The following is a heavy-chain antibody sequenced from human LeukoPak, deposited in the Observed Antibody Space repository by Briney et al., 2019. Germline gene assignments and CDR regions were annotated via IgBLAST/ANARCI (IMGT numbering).Heavy chain of an antibody. CDR1: GFTFTNFW. Sequence: GGSLRLSCAATGFTFTNFWMHWVRQAPGKGLEWVSRITTDGSSTRYADSVKGRFTISRDNAKNTVYLQMNSLRAEDTTMYYCASLTSTSPEDYWGQGTLVTVSS. V-gene: IGHV3-74*01. D-gene: IGHD2-2*01. CDR3: ASLTSTSPEDY. J-gene: IGHJ4*02. CDR2: ITTDGSST.